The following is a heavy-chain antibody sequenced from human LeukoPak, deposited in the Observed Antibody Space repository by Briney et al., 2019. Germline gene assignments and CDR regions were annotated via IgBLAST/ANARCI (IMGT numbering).Heavy chain of an antibody. CDR2: TYYRGST. V-gene: IGHV4-39*01. J-gene: IGHJ5*02. CDR1: GGSISSSNYY. D-gene: IGHD2-2*01. Sequence: SETLSLTCTVSGGSISSSNYYWGWIRQPPGKGLEWIATTYYRGSTYYNPSLKSRVTISVDTSKNQFSLKLSSVTAADTAVNYCARPITPGWFDPWGQGTLVTVSS. CDR3: ARPITPGWFDP.